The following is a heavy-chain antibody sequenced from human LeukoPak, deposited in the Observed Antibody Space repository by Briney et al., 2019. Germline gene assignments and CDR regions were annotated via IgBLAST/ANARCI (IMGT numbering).Heavy chain of an antibody. J-gene: IGHJ4*02. CDR2: IIPILGIA. CDR3: ARAYSGYSIDF. V-gene: IGHV1-69*04. CDR1: GGTFSSYA. D-gene: IGHD3-22*01. Sequence: SVKVSCKASGGTFSSYAISWVRQAPGQGLEWMGRIIPILGIANYAQKFQGRVTMTRDTSTSTVYMELSSLTSGDTALYYCARAYSGYSIDFWGQGTLVTVSS.